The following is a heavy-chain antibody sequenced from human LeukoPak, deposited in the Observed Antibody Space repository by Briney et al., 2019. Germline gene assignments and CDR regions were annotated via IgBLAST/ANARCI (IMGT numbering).Heavy chain of an antibody. V-gene: IGHV4-34*01. CDR1: GGSLSGYY. J-gene: IGHJ6*03. Sequence: SETLSLTCAVSGGSLSGYYWSWIRQSPGKGLEWIGEVNHRGSAHYNPSLKSRVTISLDTSKNQFSLTMNFVTAADTSMYLCARGNSGGAFGDFYYFMDVWGKGTTVSVSS. CDR3: ARGNSGGAFGDFYYFMDV. D-gene: IGHD1-1*01. CDR2: VNHRGSA.